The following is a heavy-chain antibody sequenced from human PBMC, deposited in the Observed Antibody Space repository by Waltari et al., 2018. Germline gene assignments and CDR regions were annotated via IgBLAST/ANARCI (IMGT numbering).Heavy chain of an antibody. V-gene: IGHV1-69*01. D-gene: IGHD3-10*01. CDR3: ARTRTGYGSGMLRFDP. CDR2: IIPIYGTA. CDR1: GVTFSGYA. J-gene: IGHJ5*02. Sequence: QVQLVQSGAEVKKPGSSVQVSCMASGVTFSGYAISWVRTDPRQGLEWVGAIIPIYGTANYAQKFQGRGTTTADESTSTAYMELSSLRSEDTAVYYCARTRTGYGSGMLRFDPWGQGTLVTVSS.